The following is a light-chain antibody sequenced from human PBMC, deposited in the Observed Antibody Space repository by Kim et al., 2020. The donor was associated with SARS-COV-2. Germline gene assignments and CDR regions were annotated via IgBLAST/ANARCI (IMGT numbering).Light chain of an antibody. CDR1: QDISNY. J-gene: IGKJ4*01. Sequence: DIQTTQSPSSLSASVGDRVTITCQASQDISNYLNWYQQKPGKAPKLLIYDASNLETGVPSRFSGSGSGTDFTFTISSLQPEDSATYYCQQYDNLFTFGGGTKVDIK. CDR2: DAS. CDR3: QQYDNLFT. V-gene: IGKV1-33*01.